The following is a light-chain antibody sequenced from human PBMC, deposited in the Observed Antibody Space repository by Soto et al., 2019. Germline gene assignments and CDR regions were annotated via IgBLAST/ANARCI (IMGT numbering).Light chain of an antibody. J-gene: IGKJ4*01. CDR1: QTISAY. CDR2: NVS. V-gene: IGKV1-39*01. Sequence: DIPMTQSPSSLSASVGDRVTISCRASQTISAYLHGYQHKPGKVPRLLISNVSTLQSGVPGRFRGSGSETEFTLTITYLQHADCATYYCQQGYSIHALAFGGGIKVE. CDR3: QQGYSIHALA.